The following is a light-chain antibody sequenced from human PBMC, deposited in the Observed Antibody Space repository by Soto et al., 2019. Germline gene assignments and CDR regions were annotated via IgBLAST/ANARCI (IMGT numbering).Light chain of an antibody. Sequence: QSVLTQPPSACGTPGQRVAISCSGSSPNIGSNFAYWYQHFPGTAPKLLILRNNQRPSGVPDRFSASKSGTSASLSISGLRPEDEADYYCAAWDDSLKSVVFGGGTKLTVL. V-gene: IGLV1-47*01. CDR2: RNN. CDR3: AAWDDSLKSVV. J-gene: IGLJ2*01. CDR1: SPNIGSNF.